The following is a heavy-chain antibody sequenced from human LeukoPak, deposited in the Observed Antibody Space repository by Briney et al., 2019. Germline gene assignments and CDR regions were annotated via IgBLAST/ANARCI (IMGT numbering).Heavy chain of an antibody. CDR3: ARVRVVVAASDAFDI. CDR2: INHSGST. CDR1: GGSFSGYY. D-gene: IGHD2-15*01. J-gene: IGHJ3*02. V-gene: IGHV4-34*01. Sequence: SETLSLTCAVYGGSFSGYYWSWIRQPPGKGLEWIGEINHSGSTNYNPSLKSRVTISVDTSKNQFSLKLSSVTAVDTAVYYCARVRVVVAASDAFDIWGQGTMVTVSS.